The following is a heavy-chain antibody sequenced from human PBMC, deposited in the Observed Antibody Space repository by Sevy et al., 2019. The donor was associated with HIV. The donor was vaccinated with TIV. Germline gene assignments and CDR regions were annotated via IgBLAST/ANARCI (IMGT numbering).Heavy chain of an antibody. Sequence: SETLSLTCTVSGASISSYYWGWIRQPPGKGLEWIGYIYYTVSANYNPSLKSRITISVDTSKSQFSLKLSSVTAADTAVYYCAATVTLGNWFDPWGQGTLFTVSS. CDR3: AATVTLGNWFDP. CDR2: IYYTVSA. V-gene: IGHV4-59*01. D-gene: IGHD4-4*01. CDR1: GASISSYY. J-gene: IGHJ5*02.